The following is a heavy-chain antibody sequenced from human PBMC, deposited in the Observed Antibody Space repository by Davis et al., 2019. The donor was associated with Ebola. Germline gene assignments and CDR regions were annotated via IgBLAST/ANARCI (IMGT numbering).Heavy chain of an antibody. CDR2: ISYGVGDK. Sequence: GESLKISCAASGFTFGTYAMHWVRPAPGKGLEWVAVISYGVGDKYYAHSAKGRLTISRDNSNDTLHLQMSRLGSADTAVYYCAKEDWNHYWYFDVWGRGTLVTVSS. V-gene: IGHV3-30*18. D-gene: IGHD1-1*01. CDR3: AKEDWNHYWYFDV. CDR1: GFTFGTYA. J-gene: IGHJ2*01.